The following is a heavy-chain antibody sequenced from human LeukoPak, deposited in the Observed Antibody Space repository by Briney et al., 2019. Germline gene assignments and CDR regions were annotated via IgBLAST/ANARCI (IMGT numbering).Heavy chain of an antibody. CDR3: ARVYYDSSGYYHSDY. D-gene: IGHD3-22*01. J-gene: IGHJ4*02. V-gene: IGHV1-18*01. CDR1: GYTFTSYG. Sequence: ASVKVSCKASGYTFTSYGISWVRQAPGQGLEWMGWISAYNGNTNYAQKLQGRVTVTTDTSTSTAYMELRSLRSDDTAVYYCARVYYDSSGYYHSDYWGQGTLVTVSS. CDR2: ISAYNGNT.